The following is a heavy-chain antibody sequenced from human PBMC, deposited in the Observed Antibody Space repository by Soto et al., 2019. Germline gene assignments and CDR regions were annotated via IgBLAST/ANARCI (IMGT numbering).Heavy chain of an antibody. CDR2: IKRQTEGGTT. CDR1: GFSFSNTW. D-gene: IGHD3-10*01. CDR3: TTDPPAGSRAIDY. Sequence: SGGSLRLSCAGSGFSFSNTWMNWVRQSPGKGLEWVGRIKRQTEGGTTDYPASVKGRFIISRDDSENTLYLQMNSLKTEDTAVYYCTTDPPAGSRAIDYWGQGTLVTVSS. V-gene: IGHV3-15*07. J-gene: IGHJ4*02.